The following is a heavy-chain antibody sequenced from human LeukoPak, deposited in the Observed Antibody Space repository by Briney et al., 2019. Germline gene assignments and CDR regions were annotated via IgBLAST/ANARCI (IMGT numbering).Heavy chain of an antibody. D-gene: IGHD1-1*01. V-gene: IGHV3-9*01. CDR1: GFTFDDYS. J-gene: IGHJ6*02. Sequence: GGSLRLSCAASGFTFDDYSMHWVRQAPGKGLEWVAGISWHSRSIGYADSVKGRFTISRDNAKNSVSLQMNSLRTEDTALYYCTKDLSSQWYTDIRHYGMNVWGQGTTVAVSS. CDR3: TKDLSSQWYTDIRHYGMNV. CDR2: ISWHSRSI.